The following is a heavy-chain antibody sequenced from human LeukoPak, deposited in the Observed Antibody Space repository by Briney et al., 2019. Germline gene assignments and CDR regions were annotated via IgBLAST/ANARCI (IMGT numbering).Heavy chain of an antibody. J-gene: IGHJ4*02. D-gene: IGHD1-1*01. CDR1: GFTVSSNH. V-gene: IGHV3-53*01. CDR2: IYSGGST. Sequence: GGSLRLSCAASGFTVSSNHMSWVRQAPGKGLEWVSVIYSGGSTDYADSVKGRFTISRDNLKNTLYLRMNSLRAEDTAVYYCARGPAGYNWGQGTLVTFSS. CDR3: ARGPAGYN.